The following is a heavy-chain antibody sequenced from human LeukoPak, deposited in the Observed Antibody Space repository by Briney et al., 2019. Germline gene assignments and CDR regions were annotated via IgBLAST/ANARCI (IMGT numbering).Heavy chain of an antibody. CDR1: GGSISSSSYY. J-gene: IGHJ4*02. CDR3: ASRLVGATVYY. Sequence: SETLSLTCTVSGGSISSSSYYWGWIRQPPGKGLEWIGSIYYSGSTYYNPSLKSRVTISVDTSKNQFSLKLSSVTAADTAVYYCASRLVGATVYYWGQGTLVTVSS. V-gene: IGHV4-39*01. D-gene: IGHD1-26*01. CDR2: IYYSGST.